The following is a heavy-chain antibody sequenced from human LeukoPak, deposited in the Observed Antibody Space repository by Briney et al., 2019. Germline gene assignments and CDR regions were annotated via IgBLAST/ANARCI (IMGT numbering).Heavy chain of an antibody. CDR1: TGSITGTSYY. V-gene: IGHV4-39*01. CDR2: TSSGGSA. CDR3: ARQGGGDFVDS. D-gene: IGHD4-17*01. Sequence: SETLSLTCFASTGSITGTSYYWAWLRQSPGKGLEWIGTTSSGGSAYYKPSLKNRVTISVDTSKTQFSLRLTSVTAADTAVYYCARQGGGDFVDSWGQGTLVSVS. J-gene: IGHJ4*02.